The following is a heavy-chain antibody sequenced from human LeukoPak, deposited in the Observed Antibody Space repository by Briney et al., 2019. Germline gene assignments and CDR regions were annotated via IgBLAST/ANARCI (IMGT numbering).Heavy chain of an antibody. J-gene: IGHJ6*02. CDR3: ARQAFVAATRGRYYYYGMDV. D-gene: IGHD2-15*01. CDR2: INPSGGGT. Sequence: ASVKVSCKASGYTFTSYYMHWVRQAPGQGLEWMGIINPSGGGTNYAQKFQGRVTMTRDTSISTACMELSRLRSDDTAVYYCARQAFVAATRGRYYYYGMDVWGQGTTVTVSS. CDR1: GYTFTSYY. V-gene: IGHV1-2*02.